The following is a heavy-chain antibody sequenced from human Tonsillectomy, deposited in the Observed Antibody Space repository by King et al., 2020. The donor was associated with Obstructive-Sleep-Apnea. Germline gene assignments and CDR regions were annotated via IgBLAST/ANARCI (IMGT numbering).Heavy chain of an antibody. CDR3: AKDPRRYGTTFDY. CDR1: GFTFSSYG. CDR2: IRYDGSNK. J-gene: IGHJ4*02. Sequence: VQLVESGGGVVQPGGSLRLSCAASGFTFSSYGMHWVRQAPGKGLEWVAFIRYDGSNKYYADSVKGRFTISRDNSKNTLYLQMNSLRAEDTAVYYCAKDPRRYGTTFDYWGQGTLVTVSS. D-gene: IGHD1-1*01. V-gene: IGHV3-30*02.